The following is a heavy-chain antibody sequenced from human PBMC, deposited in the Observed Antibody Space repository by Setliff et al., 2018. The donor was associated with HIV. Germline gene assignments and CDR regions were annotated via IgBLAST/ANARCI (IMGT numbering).Heavy chain of an antibody. CDR3: AGRRADAASFDY. D-gene: IGHD6-13*01. Sequence: PGGFLRLSCAASGFTVSGNLMAWVRLAPGQGLEWVSGVHREGDTHYADSVRGRFTVSRDSSKNTVYLQMTSLRPEDTAVYYCAGRRADAASFDYWGQGTLVTVS. CDR1: GFTVSGNL. CDR2: VHREGDT. V-gene: IGHV3-53*05. J-gene: IGHJ4*02.